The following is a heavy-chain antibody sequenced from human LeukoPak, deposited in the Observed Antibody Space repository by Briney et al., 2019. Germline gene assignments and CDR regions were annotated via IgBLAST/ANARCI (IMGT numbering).Heavy chain of an antibody. V-gene: IGHV4-59*01. Sequence: SQTLSLTCTVSGGSPTSFYGSWIRHPPGGGQGWIGYIYYSGSTTYNPSLKSGVPIPVDTSKHQFSLKLSTVTAADTAVYYCASGPFEDYFDYWGQGALVTDPS. CDR2: IYYSGST. CDR1: GGSPTSFY. CDR3: ASGPFEDYFDY. J-gene: IGHJ4*02.